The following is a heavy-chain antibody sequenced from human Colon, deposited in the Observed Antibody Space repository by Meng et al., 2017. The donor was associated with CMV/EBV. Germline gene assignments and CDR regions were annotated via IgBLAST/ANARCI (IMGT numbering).Heavy chain of an antibody. V-gene: IGHV4-4*02. CDR1: GGPITSSHNW. CDR3: ADPPSGY. Sequence: TLSLTCAVSGGPITSSHNWWNWVRQPPGKGLEWIGEVHHSGTTNYNPSLESRVTISVDKTKNQFSLKLTSVTAADTAVYYCADPPSGYWGQGTLVTVSS. CDR2: VHHSGTT. J-gene: IGHJ4*02.